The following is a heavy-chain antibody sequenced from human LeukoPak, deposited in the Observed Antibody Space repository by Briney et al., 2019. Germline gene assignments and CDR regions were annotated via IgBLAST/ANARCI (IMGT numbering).Heavy chain of an antibody. J-gene: IGHJ3*02. CDR1: GFTFSYYA. Sequence: GGSLRLSCAASGFTFSYYAMHWVRQAPGKGLEYVSAISSDGGSTYYANSVKGRFTISRDNSKNMLYLQMGSLRAEDMAVYYCASWVSTSYDAFDIWGQGTMVTVSS. CDR2: ISSDGGST. CDR3: ASWVSTSYDAFDI. V-gene: IGHV3-64*01. D-gene: IGHD6-6*01.